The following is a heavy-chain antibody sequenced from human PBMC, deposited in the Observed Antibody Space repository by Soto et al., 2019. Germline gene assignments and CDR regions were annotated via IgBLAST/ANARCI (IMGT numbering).Heavy chain of an antibody. CDR2: IYNSGST. CDR1: CGYISCCYYS. CDR3: ARAVEMATNTVWPTHFDY. Sequence: SETLALTFAVSCGYISCCYYSWSWIRQPPVKVLEWIGFIYNSGSTYYNSSLKSRVTISVDRSKNHFFLNLTSVTAADTAVYYCARAVEMATNTVWPTHFDYWGQGTMVTVSS. V-gene: IGHV4-30-2*01. J-gene: IGHJ4*02. D-gene: IGHD5-12*01.